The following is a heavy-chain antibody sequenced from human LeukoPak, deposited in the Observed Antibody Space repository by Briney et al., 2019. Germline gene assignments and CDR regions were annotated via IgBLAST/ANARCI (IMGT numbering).Heavy chain of an antibody. J-gene: IGHJ4*02. Sequence: GGSLRLSCAASGFTFSDYSMHWVRQAPGKGLEWMAVISYDGKNKFYTDSVKGRFTISRDDSKNTLSLQMNSLRIDDTAVYYCARNMRGGAGTFDYWGQGILVTLSS. CDR1: GFTFSDYS. CDR3: ARNMRGGAGTFDY. D-gene: IGHD6-19*01. V-gene: IGHV3-30*04. CDR2: ISYDGKNK.